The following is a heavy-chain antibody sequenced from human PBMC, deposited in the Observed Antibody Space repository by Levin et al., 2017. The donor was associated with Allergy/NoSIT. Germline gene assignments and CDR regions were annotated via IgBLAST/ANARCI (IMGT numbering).Heavy chain of an antibody. Sequence: GESLKISCKASGYTFTSYGISWVRQAPGQGLEWMGWISAYNGNTNYAQKLQGRVTMTTDTSTSTAYMELRSLRSDDTAVYYCARFPPWEGQDYWGQGTLVTVSS. CDR3: ARFPPWEGQDY. V-gene: IGHV1-18*01. CDR1: GYTFTSYG. D-gene: IGHD1-26*01. J-gene: IGHJ4*02. CDR2: ISAYNGNT.